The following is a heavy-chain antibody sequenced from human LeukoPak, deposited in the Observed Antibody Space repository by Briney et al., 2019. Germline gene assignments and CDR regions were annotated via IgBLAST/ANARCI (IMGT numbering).Heavy chain of an antibody. CDR3: ARALSYSSGWYTDY. D-gene: IGHD6-19*01. Sequence: PSETLSLTCTVSGGSISSYYWSWIRQPPGKGLEWIGYIYYSGSTNYNPSLKSRVTISVDTSKNQSSLKLSSVTAADTAVYYCARALSYSSGWYTDYWGQGTLVTVSS. J-gene: IGHJ4*02. CDR2: IYYSGST. V-gene: IGHV4-59*01. CDR1: GGSISSYY.